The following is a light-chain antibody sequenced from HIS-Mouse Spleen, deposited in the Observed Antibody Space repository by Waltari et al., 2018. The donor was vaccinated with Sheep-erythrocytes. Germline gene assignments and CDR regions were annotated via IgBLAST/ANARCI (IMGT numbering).Light chain of an antibody. CDR2: GKN. CDR3: NSRDSSGNHLEV. CDR1: SLRSYY. V-gene: IGLV3-19*01. Sequence: SSELTQDPAVSVALGQTVRITCQGDSLRSYYASWYQQKPGQAPVLVIYGKNNRPSGIPDRFSGSSSGNTASLTITGAKAEDAADYYCNSRDSSGNHLEVFGGGTKLTVL. J-gene: IGLJ3*02.